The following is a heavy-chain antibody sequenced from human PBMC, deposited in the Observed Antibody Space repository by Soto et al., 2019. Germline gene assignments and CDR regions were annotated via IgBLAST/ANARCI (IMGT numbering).Heavy chain of an antibody. V-gene: IGHV4-59*01. J-gene: IGHJ6*02. D-gene: IGHD3-22*01. CDR1: GGCFSGYY. CDR3: ARVPGLWSSGYYGYYYYGMDV. Sequence: PSETLSLTCAVYGGCFSGYYWSWIRQPPGKGLEWIGYIYYSGSTNYNPSLKSRVTISVDTSKNQFSLKLSSVTAADTAVYYCARVPGLWSSGYYGYYYYGMDVWGQGTTVTVSS. CDR2: IYYSGST.